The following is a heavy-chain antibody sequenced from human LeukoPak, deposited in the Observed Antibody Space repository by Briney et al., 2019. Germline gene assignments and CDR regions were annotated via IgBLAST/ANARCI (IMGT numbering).Heavy chain of an antibody. J-gene: IGHJ4*02. CDR1: GFTLSKYW. CDR2: IKQDGSET. Sequence: GGSLRLSCVASGFTLSKYWMSWVRQAPGKGLEWVANIKQDGSETYHVDSVKGRFTISRDNAKNSLYLQMNSLRAEDTAVYYCARDPGITVAGSVIDAWGQGTQVSVSS. D-gene: IGHD6-19*01. CDR3: ARDPGITVAGSVIDA. V-gene: IGHV3-7*01.